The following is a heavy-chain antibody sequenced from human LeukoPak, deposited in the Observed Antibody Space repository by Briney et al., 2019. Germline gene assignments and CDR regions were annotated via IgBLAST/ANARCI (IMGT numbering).Heavy chain of an antibody. Sequence: SETLSLTCTVSGGSISSHYWSWIRQPPGKGLEWIGYIYYSGSTYYNPSLKSRVTISVDTSKNQFSLKLSSVTAADTAVYYCARETYYYDSSGVRWGQGTLVTVSS. J-gene: IGHJ4*02. CDR1: GGSISSHY. V-gene: IGHV4-59*06. CDR2: IYYSGST. D-gene: IGHD3-22*01. CDR3: ARETYYYDSSGVR.